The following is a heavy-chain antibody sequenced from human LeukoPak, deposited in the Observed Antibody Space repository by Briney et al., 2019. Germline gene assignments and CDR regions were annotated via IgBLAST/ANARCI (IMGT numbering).Heavy chain of an antibody. CDR3: ARIHDRNFDY. D-gene: IGHD3-16*01. V-gene: IGHV3-11*04. Sequence: GGSLRLSCAASEFTFSDYYMSWIRQAPGKGLEWVSHISNTANSIYYADSVKGRFTISRDNAKNSLYLQMNGLRADDTAVYYCARIHDRNFDYWGQGTLVTVSS. CDR1: EFTFSDYY. CDR2: ISNTANSI. J-gene: IGHJ4*02.